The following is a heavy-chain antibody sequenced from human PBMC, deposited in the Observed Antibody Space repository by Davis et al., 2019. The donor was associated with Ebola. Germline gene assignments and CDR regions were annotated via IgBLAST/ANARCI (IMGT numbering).Heavy chain of an antibody. J-gene: IGHJ4*02. CDR1: GFAFSNYA. CDR2: ITGRSGYI. Sequence: PGGSLRLSCAASGFAFSNYAMNWVRQAPGKGLEWVSSITGRSGYIYSADSVKGRFTISRDNAKNSLYLQMNSLRVEDTAMYYCAREMRGTADSHWGQGTLVTVSS. V-gene: IGHV3-21*01. CDR3: AREMRGTADSH. D-gene: IGHD1/OR15-1a*01.